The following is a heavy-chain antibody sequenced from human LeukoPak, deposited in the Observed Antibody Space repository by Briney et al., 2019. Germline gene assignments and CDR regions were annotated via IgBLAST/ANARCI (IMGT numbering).Heavy chain of an antibody. CDR3: ARHYNWFDP. CDR2: ISGSGNGT. J-gene: IGHJ5*02. V-gene: IGHV3-23*01. CDR1: GFTFSTYA. Sequence: GGSLRFSCAASGFTFSTYAMSWVRQAPGKGLEWVSSISGSGNGTYYADSAKGRFTISRDDSKNTLYLQMNSLRAEDTAVYYCARHYNWFDPWGQGTLVTVSS. D-gene: IGHD3-10*01.